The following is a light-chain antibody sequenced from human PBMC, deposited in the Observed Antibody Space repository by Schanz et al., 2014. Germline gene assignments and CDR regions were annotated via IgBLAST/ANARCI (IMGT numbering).Light chain of an antibody. V-gene: IGLV2-14*03. CDR3: CSYAGSFTWM. CDR1: SSDVGGYNY. Sequence: QSALTQPASVSGSPGQSITISCTGTSSDVGGYNYVSWYQQHPGKAPKLMIYDVNNRPSGVSNRFSGSKSGNTASLTVSGLQAEDEADYYCCSYAGSFTWMFGGGTKLTVL. J-gene: IGLJ3*02. CDR2: DVN.